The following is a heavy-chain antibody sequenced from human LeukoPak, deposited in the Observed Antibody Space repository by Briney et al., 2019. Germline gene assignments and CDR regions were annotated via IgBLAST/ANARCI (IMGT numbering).Heavy chain of an antibody. CDR2: ISAGNGNT. V-gene: IGHV1-3*01. Sequence: RASVKVSCKASGYTFTSYAIHWVRQPPGQRLEWMGWISAGNGNTKYSQNFQGRVTFISNTSATTAFMELSRLRSDDTAVYYCARGCSSTSCYTGAFDIWGQGTMVTVSS. J-gene: IGHJ3*02. CDR1: GYTFTSYA. D-gene: IGHD2-2*02. CDR3: ARGCSSTSCYTGAFDI.